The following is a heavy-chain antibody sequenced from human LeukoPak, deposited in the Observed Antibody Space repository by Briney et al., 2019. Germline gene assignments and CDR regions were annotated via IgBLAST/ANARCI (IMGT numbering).Heavy chain of an antibody. Sequence: ASVKVSCKASGYTFTGYYIHWVRQAPGQGLEWMGRINPNSGNTGYAQKFQGRVTITRNTSISTAYMELSSLRSEDTAVYYCARGDCSSTSCYASGLTGGDYWGQGTLVTVPS. CDR3: ARGDCSSTSCYASGLTGGDY. CDR2: INPNSGNT. D-gene: IGHD2-2*01. CDR1: GYTFTGYY. V-gene: IGHV1-8*03. J-gene: IGHJ4*02.